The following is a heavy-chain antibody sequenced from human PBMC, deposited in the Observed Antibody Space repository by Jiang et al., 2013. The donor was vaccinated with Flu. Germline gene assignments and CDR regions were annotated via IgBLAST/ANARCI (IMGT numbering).Heavy chain of an antibody. CDR3: ARVRVGGGYTYGLDY. Sequence: KPTQTLTLTCTFSGFSLTSSGMCVTWIRQPPGKALEWLARIDWDDNRYYRTSLKTRLTISKDTSKNQVVLIVTNMDPVDTATYYCARVRVGGGYTYGLDYWGQGTLVTVSS. V-gene: IGHV2-70*11. D-gene: IGHD5-18*01. J-gene: IGHJ4*02. CDR2: IDWDDNR. CDR1: GFSLTSSGMC.